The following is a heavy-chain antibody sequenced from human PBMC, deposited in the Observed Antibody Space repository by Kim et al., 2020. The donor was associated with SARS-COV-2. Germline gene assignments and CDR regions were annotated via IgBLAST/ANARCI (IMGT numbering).Heavy chain of an antibody. D-gene: IGHD2-21*01. J-gene: IGHJ2*01. CDR3: AKARGGDLSWYFDL. V-gene: IGHV3-33*06. Sequence: ADSVKSRLAISRDNSGNQLYLQMNSLRAEDTAVYYCAKARGGDLSWYFDLGGRGTLVTVSS.